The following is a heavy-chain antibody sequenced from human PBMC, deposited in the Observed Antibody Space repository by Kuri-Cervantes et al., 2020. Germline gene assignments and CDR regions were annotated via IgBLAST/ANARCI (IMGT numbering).Heavy chain of an antibody. CDR3: AKGGGWSSSLSYYFDS. CDR2: ISYDGSNK. Sequence: GGSLRLSCAASGFTFSSYAMHWVRQAPGKGLEWVAVISYDGSNKYYADSVKGRFTISRDNSKNTLYLQMNSLRAEDTAVCYCAKGGGWSSSLSYYFDSWGQETLVTVSS. V-gene: IGHV3-30-3*01. D-gene: IGHD6-6*01. J-gene: IGHJ4*02. CDR1: GFTFSSYA.